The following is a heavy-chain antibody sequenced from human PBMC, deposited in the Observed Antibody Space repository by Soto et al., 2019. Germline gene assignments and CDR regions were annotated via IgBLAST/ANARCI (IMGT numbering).Heavy chain of an antibody. CDR1: GFTFRDYY. J-gene: IGHJ6*02. Sequence: LRLSCAASGFTFRDYYMTWIRQAPWKGLEWLSYISSSGSTIYYADSVKGRFTISRDNAKNSLFLQMNSLRAEDTAVYYCARLVTATRNYYYGMDVWGQGTTVTVYS. CDR2: ISSSGSTI. V-gene: IGHV3-11*01. D-gene: IGHD1-20*01. CDR3: ARLVTATRNYYYGMDV.